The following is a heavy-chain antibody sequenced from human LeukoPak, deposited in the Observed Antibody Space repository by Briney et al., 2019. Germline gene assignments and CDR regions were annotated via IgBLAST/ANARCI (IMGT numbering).Heavy chain of an antibody. J-gene: IGHJ5*02. Sequence: ASVKVPCKASGYTFTSYYMHWVRQAPGQGLEWMGIINPSGGSTSYAQKFQGRVTMTRDTSTSTVYMELSSLRSEDTAVYYCARGGLVVVPAAMYYWFDPWGQGTLVTVSS. D-gene: IGHD2-2*01. CDR3: ARGGLVVVPAAMYYWFDP. CDR1: GYTFTSYY. CDR2: INPSGGST. V-gene: IGHV1-46*01.